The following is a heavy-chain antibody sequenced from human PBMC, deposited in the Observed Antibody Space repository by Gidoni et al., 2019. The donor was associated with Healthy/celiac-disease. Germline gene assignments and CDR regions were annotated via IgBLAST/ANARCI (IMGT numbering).Heavy chain of an antibody. CDR1: GYTFTSYG. CDR2: ISAYNGNT. CDR3: ARGVMGWDFYYYYGMDV. V-gene: IGHV1-18*04. J-gene: IGHJ6*02. Sequence: QAQLVQSGAEVKKPGASVKVSCKASGYTFTSYGISWVRQDPGQGLEWMGWISAYNGNTNYAQKLQGRVTMTTDTSTSTAYMELRSLRSDDTAVYYCARGVMGWDFYYYYGMDVWGQGTTVTVSS. D-gene: IGHD2-21*01.